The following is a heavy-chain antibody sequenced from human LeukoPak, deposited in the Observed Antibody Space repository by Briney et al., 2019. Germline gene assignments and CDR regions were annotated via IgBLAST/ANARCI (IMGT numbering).Heavy chain of an antibody. D-gene: IGHD3-10*01. CDR3: ARGMTADYYGSGSYDY. CDR1: GYTFTSYD. Sequence: GASVKVSCKASGYTFTSYDINWVRQATGQGLEWMGWMNPNSGNTGYAQKFQGRVTITRNTSISTAYMELSSLRSEDTAVYYCARGMTADYYGSGSYDYWGQGTLVTVSS. V-gene: IGHV1-8*03. CDR2: MNPNSGNT. J-gene: IGHJ4*02.